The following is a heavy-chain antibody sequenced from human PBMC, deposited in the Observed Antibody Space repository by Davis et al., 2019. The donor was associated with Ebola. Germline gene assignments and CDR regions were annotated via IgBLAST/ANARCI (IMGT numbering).Heavy chain of an antibody. Sequence: MPSETLSLTCSASGGSISSYYWSWIRQPPGKGLEWIGYIYYSGSTNYNPSLKSRVTISVDTSKNQFSLKLSSVTGADTAVYYCARAMGATSPLAYWGQGTLVTVSS. V-gene: IGHV4-59*01. J-gene: IGHJ4*02. CDR3: ARAMGATSPLAY. CDR1: GGSISSYY. CDR2: IYYSGST. D-gene: IGHD1-26*01.